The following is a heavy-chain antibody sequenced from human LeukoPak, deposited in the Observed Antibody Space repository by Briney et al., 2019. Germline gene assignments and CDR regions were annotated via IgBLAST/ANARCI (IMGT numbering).Heavy chain of an antibody. CDR1: GFTFTTYW. V-gene: IGHV3-7*04. CDR3: ARGIRPDY. J-gene: IGHJ4*02. Sequence: GGSLRLSCAASGFTFTTYWMSWVRQAPGKGLEWVANKKQDGSEKNYVDSVKGRFTISRDNAKHLLYLQMHSLRAEDTGVYYCARGIRPDYWGQGTLVTVSS. CDR2: KKQDGSEK.